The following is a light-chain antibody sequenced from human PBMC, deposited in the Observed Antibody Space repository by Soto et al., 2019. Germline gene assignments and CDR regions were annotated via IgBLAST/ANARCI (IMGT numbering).Light chain of an antibody. V-gene: IGKV1-33*01. J-gene: IGKJ4*01. CDR3: QQYDNLPRT. CDR1: QDISNY. Sequence: DIQMTQSPSSLSASVGDRVTITCQASQDISNYLNWYQQKPVKAPKLLIYDASNLETGVPSRFSGSGSGTDFTFTISSLQPEDIATYYCQQYDNLPRTFGGGTKVDIK. CDR2: DAS.